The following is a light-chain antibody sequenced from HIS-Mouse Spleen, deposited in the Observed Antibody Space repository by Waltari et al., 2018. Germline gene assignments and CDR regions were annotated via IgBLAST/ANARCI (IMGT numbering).Light chain of an antibody. Sequence: NFMLTQPHSVSESPGKTVTISLPRSSGSLARNYVQWYQQRPGSAPPTVIYEDNQRPTGVPDRFSGSIDSSSNSASLTISGLKTEDEADYYCQSYDSSKGVFGGGTKLTVL. CDR2: EDN. CDR3: QSYDSSKGV. J-gene: IGLJ3*02. V-gene: IGLV6-57*04. CDR1: SGSLARNY.